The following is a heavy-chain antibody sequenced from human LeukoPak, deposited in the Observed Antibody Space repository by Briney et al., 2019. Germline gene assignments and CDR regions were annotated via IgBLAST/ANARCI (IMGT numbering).Heavy chain of an antibody. V-gene: IGHV3-30-3*01. CDR3: ARDRAGYYDSSGATDY. D-gene: IGHD3-22*01. Sequence: GGSLRLSCAASGFTFSSYAMHWVRQAPGKGLEWVAVISYDGSNKYYADSVKGRFTISRDNSKNTLYLQMNSLRAEDTAVYYCARDRAGYYDSSGATDYWGQGTQVTVSS. CDR1: GFTFSSYA. J-gene: IGHJ4*02. CDR2: ISYDGSNK.